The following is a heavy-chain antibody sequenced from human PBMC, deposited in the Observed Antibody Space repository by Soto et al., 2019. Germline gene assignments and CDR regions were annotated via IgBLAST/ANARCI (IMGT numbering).Heavy chain of an antibody. CDR3: ARYRESYALYY. J-gene: IGHJ4*02. Sequence: VQLVQSGAEVKKPGASVKVSCKASGYTFTSYGISWVRQAPGQGLEWMGWISANNGNTNYAQKLQVRVTMTTDTSTSTAYIELRSLRTDDTSVYYCARYRESYALYYWGQGTLITVSS. D-gene: IGHD1-26*01. CDR2: ISANNGNT. V-gene: IGHV1-18*01. CDR1: GYTFTSYG.